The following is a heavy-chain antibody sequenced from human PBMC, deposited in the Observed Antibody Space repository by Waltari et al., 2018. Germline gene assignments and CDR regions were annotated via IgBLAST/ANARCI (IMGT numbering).Heavy chain of an antibody. CDR1: GYTFTSYD. D-gene: IGHD6-19*01. J-gene: IGHJ5*02. CDR2: MNPNSGNT. Sequence: QVQLVQSGAEVKKPGASVKVSCKASGYTFTSYDINWVRKATGQGLERMGCMNPNSGNTGYAQNFQSRVTITRNTSISTAYMELSSLRSEDTAVYYCARGSSGWYNWFDPWGQGTLVTVSS. CDR3: ARGSSGWYNWFDP. V-gene: IGHV1-8*03.